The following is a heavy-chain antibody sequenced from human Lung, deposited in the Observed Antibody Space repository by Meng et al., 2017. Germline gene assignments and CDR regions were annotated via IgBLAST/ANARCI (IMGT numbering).Heavy chain of an antibody. Sequence: QVQLVQSGAEVKKPGASVKVSCWSSGYHFPHYWLHWVRRAPGQGLEWMGRIDPKSGDTHYAQRFQGRVTMTGDTSISTAYMELSGLRSDDTAMYYCARDEDISAAGKLFGDYWGQGTLVTVS. CDR1: GYHFPHYW. CDR3: ARDEDISAAGKLFGDY. J-gene: IGHJ4*02. CDR2: IDPKSGDT. V-gene: IGHV1-2*06. D-gene: IGHD6-13*01.